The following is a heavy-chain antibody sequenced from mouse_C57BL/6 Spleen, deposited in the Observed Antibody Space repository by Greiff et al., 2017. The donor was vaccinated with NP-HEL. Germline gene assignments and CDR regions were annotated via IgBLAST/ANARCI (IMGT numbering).Heavy chain of an antibody. Sequence: QVQLQQSGAELVKPGASVKISCKASGYTFTDHYINWVKQRPGQGLEWIGKIGPGSGSTYYNEKFKGKATLTADKSASTAYMQLSSLTSEDSAVYFCARSDYYGSSPHWYFDVWGTGTTVTVSS. CDR3: ARSDYYGSSPHWYFDV. CDR1: GYTFTDHY. CDR2: IGPGSGST. D-gene: IGHD1-1*01. V-gene: IGHV1-77*01. J-gene: IGHJ1*03.